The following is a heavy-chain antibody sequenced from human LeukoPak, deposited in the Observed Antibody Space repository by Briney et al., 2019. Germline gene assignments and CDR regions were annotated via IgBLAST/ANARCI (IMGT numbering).Heavy chain of an antibody. J-gene: IGHJ4*02. V-gene: IGHV3-13*01. CDR2: IGTAGDT. CDR3: ARVGGYSYGPSFDY. D-gene: IGHD5-18*01. CDR1: GFTFSSYD. Sequence: HPGGSLRLSCAASGFTFSSYDMHWVRHATGKGLEWVSAIGTAGDTYYPGSVKGRFTISRENAKNSLYLQMNSLRAGDTAVYYCARVGGYSYGPSFDYWGQGTLVTVSS.